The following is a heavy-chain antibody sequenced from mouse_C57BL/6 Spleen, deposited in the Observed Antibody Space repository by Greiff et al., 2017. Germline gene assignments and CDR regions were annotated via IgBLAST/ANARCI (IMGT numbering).Heavy chain of an antibody. J-gene: IGHJ1*03. CDR1: GFTFSDYY. Sequence: EVMLVESEGGLVQPGSSMKLSCTASGFTFSDYYMAWVRQVPEKGLEWVANINYDGSSTYYLDSLKSRFIISRDNAKNILYLQMSSLKSEDTATYYCARDGLGRGYFDVWGTGTTVTVSS. CDR2: INYDGSST. V-gene: IGHV5-16*01. D-gene: IGHD4-1*01. CDR3: ARDGLGRGYFDV.